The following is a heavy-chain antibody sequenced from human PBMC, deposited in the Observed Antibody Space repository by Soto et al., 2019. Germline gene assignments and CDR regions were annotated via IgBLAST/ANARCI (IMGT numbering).Heavy chain of an antibody. CDR3: AKDPSMVAATLDYYYYGMDV. V-gene: IGHV3-30*18. D-gene: IGHD2-15*01. Sequence: QVQLVESGGGVVQPGRSLRLSCAASGFTFSSYGMHWVRQAPGKGLEWVAVISYDGSNKYYADSVKGRFTISRDNSKNTLYLQMNSRRAEDTAVYYCAKDPSMVAATLDYYYYGMDVGGQGTTVTVSS. CDR2: ISYDGSNK. J-gene: IGHJ6*02. CDR1: GFTFSSYG.